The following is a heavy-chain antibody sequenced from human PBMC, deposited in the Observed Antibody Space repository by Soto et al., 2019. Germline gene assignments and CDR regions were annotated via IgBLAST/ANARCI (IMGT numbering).Heavy chain of an antibody. CDR1: GFTFSSYA. Sequence: QVHLVESGGGVVQPGRSLRLSCAASGFTFSSYAMQWVRQAPGKGLEWVAVISSDGSDKHYADSVKGRFTISRDNSKNTLYLLMNSLRPEDTAVFYCAKDGAAAGTFDCWGQGTLVTVSS. CDR3: AKDGAAAGTFDC. J-gene: IGHJ4*02. D-gene: IGHD6-13*01. CDR2: ISSDGSDK. V-gene: IGHV3-30*18.